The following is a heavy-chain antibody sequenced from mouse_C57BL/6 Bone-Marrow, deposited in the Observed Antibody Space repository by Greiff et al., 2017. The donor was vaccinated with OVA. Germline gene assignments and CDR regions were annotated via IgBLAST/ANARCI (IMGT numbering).Heavy chain of an antibody. J-gene: IGHJ4*01. CDR2: INPNYGTT. CDR3: ARYYYGSRGYAMDY. D-gene: IGHD1-1*01. Sequence: VQLKESGPELVKPGASVKISCKASGYSFTDYNMNWVKQSNGKSLEWIGVINPNYGTTSYNQKFKGKATLTVDQSSSTAYMQLNSLTSEDSAVYYCARYYYGSRGYAMDYWGQGTSVTVSS. V-gene: IGHV1-39*01. CDR1: GYSFTDYN.